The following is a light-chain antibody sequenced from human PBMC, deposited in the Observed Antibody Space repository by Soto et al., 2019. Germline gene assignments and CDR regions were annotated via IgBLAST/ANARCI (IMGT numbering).Light chain of an antibody. CDR2: KAS. J-gene: IGKJ1*01. CDR3: QHYNTYSST. Sequence: DIQMTQSRSTLSASIGDRVTITCRASQSIDSWLAWYQQKPGKAPKLLIYKASSLQTGVPSRFSGSGSGTEFTLTISSLQPDDFATYYCQHYNTYSSTFGQGTKVEVK. V-gene: IGKV1-5*03. CDR1: QSIDSW.